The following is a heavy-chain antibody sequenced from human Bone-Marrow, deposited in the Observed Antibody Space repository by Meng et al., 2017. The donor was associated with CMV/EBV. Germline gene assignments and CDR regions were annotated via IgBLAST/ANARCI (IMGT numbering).Heavy chain of an antibody. CDR2: ISSSGNSI. J-gene: IGHJ6*02. CDR3: ARDAGVTTYYYYGMDV. CDR1: GFTFSSYE. V-gene: IGHV3-48*03. D-gene: IGHD4-11*01. Sequence: GGSLRLSCAASGFTFSSYEMNWVRQAPGKGLEWVSYISSSGNSIYYADSLKGRFTISRDNAKNSLYLQMNSLRAVDTAVYYCARDAGVTTYYYYGMDVWGQGTTVTVSS.